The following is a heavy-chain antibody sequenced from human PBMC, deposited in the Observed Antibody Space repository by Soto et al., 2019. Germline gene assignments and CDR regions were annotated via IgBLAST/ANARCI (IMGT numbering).Heavy chain of an antibody. D-gene: IGHD3-22*01. V-gene: IGHV1-69*01. Sequence: QVQLVQSGAEVKKPGSSVKVSCKASGGTFSSYAISWVRQAPGQGLEWMGGIIPIFGTANYAQKFQGRVTITADESTSTAYMELSSLRSEDTAVYYCAGSLDTVYYYDSSGYQNLFDYWCQGTLVTVSS. J-gene: IGHJ4*02. CDR2: IIPIFGTA. CDR3: AGSLDTVYYYDSSGYQNLFDY. CDR1: GGTFSSYA.